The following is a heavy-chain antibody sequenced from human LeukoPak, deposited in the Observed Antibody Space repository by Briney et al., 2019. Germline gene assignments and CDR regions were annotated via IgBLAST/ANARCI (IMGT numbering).Heavy chain of an antibody. CDR2: IYYSGST. J-gene: IGHJ4*02. D-gene: IGHD6-19*01. CDR1: GYSISSGYY. Sequence: SETLSLTCTVSGYSISSGYYWGWTRQPPGKGLEWIGSIYYSGSTNYNPSLKSRVTISVDTSKNQFSLKLSSVTAADTAVYYCARPRQRAVFLTAPYSSGWYYYWGQGTLVTVSS. CDR3: ARPRQRAVFLTAPYSSGWYYY. V-gene: IGHV4-38-2*02.